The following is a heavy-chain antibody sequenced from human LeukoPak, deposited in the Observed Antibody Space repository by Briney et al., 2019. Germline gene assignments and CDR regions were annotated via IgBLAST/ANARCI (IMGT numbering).Heavy chain of an antibody. CDR3: ARHALRGNDVLPTNYFDY. CDR2: ITSSGSHI. Sequence: GGSLRLSCAASGFTFSTFNMNWVRQAPGKGLEWVSSITSSGSHIYYEDSVKGRFTISRDNAKNSLYLQMSSLRAEDTAVYYCARHALRGNDVLPTNYFDYWGQGALVTVSS. CDR1: GFTFSTFN. D-gene: IGHD5-12*01. V-gene: IGHV3-21*01. J-gene: IGHJ4*02.